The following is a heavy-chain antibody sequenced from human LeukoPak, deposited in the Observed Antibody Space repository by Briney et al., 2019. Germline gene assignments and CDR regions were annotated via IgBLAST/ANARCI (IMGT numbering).Heavy chain of an antibody. J-gene: IGHJ4*02. CDR3: ARAIDSSSSHFFDY. CDR2: IIPIFGIA. V-gene: IGHV1-69*04. D-gene: IGHD6-6*01. Sequence: SVKVSCKASGGTFSSYAISWVRQAPGQGLEWMGRIIPIFGIANYAQRFQGRVTITADKSTSTAYMELSSLRSEDTAVYYCARAIDSSSSHFFDYWGQGTLVTVSS. CDR1: GGTFSSYA.